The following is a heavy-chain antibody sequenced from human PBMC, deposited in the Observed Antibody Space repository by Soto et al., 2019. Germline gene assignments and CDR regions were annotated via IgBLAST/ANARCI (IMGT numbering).Heavy chain of an antibody. D-gene: IGHD3-22*01. V-gene: IGHV1-18*01. Sequence: QVQLVQSGAEVKKPGASVKVSCKASGYTFTSYGISWVRQAPGQGLEWRGWISAYNGNTNYAQKLQGRVTMTPDTSTSAAYMELRSLRADDTAVYYCARDLDYYDSSGYYVYWGQGTLVTVSS. J-gene: IGHJ4*02. CDR3: ARDLDYYDSSGYYVY. CDR2: ISAYNGNT. CDR1: GYTFTSYG.